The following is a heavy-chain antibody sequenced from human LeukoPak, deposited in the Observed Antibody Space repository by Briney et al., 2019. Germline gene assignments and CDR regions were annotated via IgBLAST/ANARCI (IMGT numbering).Heavy chain of an antibody. CDR3: AREDDTGRYMGDDAFDI. D-gene: IGHD1-26*01. CDR1: GGTFNSYA. J-gene: IGHJ3*02. V-gene: IGHV1-69*06. CDR2: IIPMSDTA. Sequence: SVKVSCKASGGTFNSYAISWVRQAPGQGLEWMGGIIPMSDTANYPQKFRGRLTITADIPTGTVYMELSSLRSEDTAVYYCAREDDTGRYMGDDAFDIWGQGTMVTVSS.